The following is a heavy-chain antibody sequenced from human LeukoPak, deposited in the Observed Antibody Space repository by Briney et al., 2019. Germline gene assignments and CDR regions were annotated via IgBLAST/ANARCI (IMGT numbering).Heavy chain of an antibody. D-gene: IGHD6-19*01. CDR3: ARDSTSGGWYGDFDY. CDR2: ISYDGSNK. Sequence: GGSLRLSCAASGFTFSSYAMHWVRQAPGKGLEWVAVISYDGSNKYYADSVKGRFTISRDNSKNTLYLQMNSLRAEDTAVYYCARDSTSGGWYGDFDYWGQGTLVTVSS. J-gene: IGHJ4*02. CDR1: GFTFSSYA. V-gene: IGHV3-30*04.